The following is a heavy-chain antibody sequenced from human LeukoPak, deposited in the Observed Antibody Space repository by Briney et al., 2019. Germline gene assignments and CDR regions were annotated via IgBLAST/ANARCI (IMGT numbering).Heavy chain of an antibody. CDR2: ISYDGSNK. Sequence: GGSLRLSCAASGFTFSSYAMNWVRQAPGKGLEWVAVISYDGSNKYYADSVKGRFTISRDNSKNTLYLQMNSLRAEDTAVYYCARGRGGGQSGYYGYWGQGTLVTVSS. CDR3: ARGRGGGQSGYYGY. V-gene: IGHV3-30*01. J-gene: IGHJ4*02. D-gene: IGHD3-3*01. CDR1: GFTFSSYA.